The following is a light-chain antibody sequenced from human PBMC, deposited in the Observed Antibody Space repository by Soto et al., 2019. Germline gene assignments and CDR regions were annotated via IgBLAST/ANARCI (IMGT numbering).Light chain of an antibody. Sequence: QSGLTQPPSVSAAPRQKVTISCSGSSSNIRNNYVSWYQQLPGTAPKLLIYDNNKRPSGIPDRFSGSKSGTSATLGITGLQTGDEADYYCGTWDSSLSAYVFGTGTKLTVL. J-gene: IGLJ1*01. CDR2: DNN. V-gene: IGLV1-51*01. CDR1: SSNIRNNY. CDR3: GTWDSSLSAYV.